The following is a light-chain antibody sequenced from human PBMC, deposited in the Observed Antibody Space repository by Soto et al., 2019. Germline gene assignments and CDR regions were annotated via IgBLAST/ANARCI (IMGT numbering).Light chain of an antibody. CDR2: AAS. Sequence: DIQMTQSPSSLSASVGDRVTITCRASQGISNYLAWYQQKPGKVPKLLIFAASTLQSVVPSRFSGSGSGTDFTLTISSLQPEDVATYFCQKYNSAPRTFGQGTKVDIK. J-gene: IGKJ1*01. CDR3: QKYNSAPRT. CDR1: QGISNY. V-gene: IGKV1-27*01.